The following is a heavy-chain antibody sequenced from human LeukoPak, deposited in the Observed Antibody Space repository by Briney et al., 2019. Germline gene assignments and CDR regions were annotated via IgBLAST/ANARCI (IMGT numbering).Heavy chain of an antibody. CDR1: WFTLSSYS. CDR2: ISGSSDTT. CDR3: AKRIGGVNSFDH. V-gene: IGHV3-23*01. Sequence: GSLRLSCAGSWFTLSSYSLSLVRQASRKGLEWVSVISGSSDTTYYADSVKGRFIISRDNSKNTLYLQMNSLRAEDTAVYYCAKRIGGVNSFDHWGQGTLVTVSS. D-gene: IGHD3-16*01. J-gene: IGHJ4*02.